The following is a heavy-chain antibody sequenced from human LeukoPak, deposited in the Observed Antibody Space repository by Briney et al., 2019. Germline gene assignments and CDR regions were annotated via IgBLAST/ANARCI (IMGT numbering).Heavy chain of an antibody. CDR1: GFTLSNYP. D-gene: IGHD6-19*01. J-gene: IGHJ4*02. Sequence: GGPLRLSCAASGFTLSNYPMTWLRQAPGKAREWVSAFSGTSGSTYSADSGKGRLTISTDSSQNTLYLHMNTLRDAETDVYYCAQGALSSGWHYFDYWGQGTLVTVSS. V-gene: IGHV3-23*01. CDR2: FSGTSGST. CDR3: AQGALSSGWHYFDY.